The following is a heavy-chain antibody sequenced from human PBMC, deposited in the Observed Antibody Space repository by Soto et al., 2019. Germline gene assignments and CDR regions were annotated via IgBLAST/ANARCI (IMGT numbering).Heavy chain of an antibody. D-gene: IGHD3-16*02. CDR2: IWYDGSNK. Sequence: GGSLRLSCAASGFTFSSYGMHWVRQAPGKGLEWVAVIWYDGSNKYYADSVKGRFTISRDNSKNTLYLQMNSLRAEDTAVYYCARDGPYYDYVWGSYLAFDIWGQGTMVTVSS. CDR3: ARDGPYYDYVWGSYLAFDI. CDR1: GFTFSSYG. J-gene: IGHJ3*02. V-gene: IGHV3-33*01.